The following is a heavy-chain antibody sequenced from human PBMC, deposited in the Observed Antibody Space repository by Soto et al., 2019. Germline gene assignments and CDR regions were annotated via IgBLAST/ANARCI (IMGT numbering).Heavy chain of an antibody. CDR1: GVILRDYY. CDR3: ARQRTGNYNDLDLDY. J-gene: IGHJ4*02. CDR2: ISSRGIDV. D-gene: IGHD1-7*01. Sequence: GGSLRLSCSASGVILRDYYMSWVRQAPGKGLEWVSYISSRGIDVYYADSVKGRFTISRDNAKNSVYLQMNSLRDGDTAVYYCARQRTGNYNDLDLDYWGQGVLVTVSS. V-gene: IGHV3-11*01.